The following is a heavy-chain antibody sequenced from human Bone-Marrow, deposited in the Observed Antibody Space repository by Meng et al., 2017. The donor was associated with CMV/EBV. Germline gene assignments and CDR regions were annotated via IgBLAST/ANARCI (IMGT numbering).Heavy chain of an antibody. CDR3: ARCRAYYYDSSGYLNWFDP. D-gene: IGHD3-22*01. Sequence: ASVKVSCKASGYTFTGYYMHWVRQAPGQGLEWMGWINPNSGGTNYAQKFQGRVTMTRDTSISTAYMELSRLRSDDTAVYYCARCRAYYYDSSGYLNWFDPWGQGTLVTVSS. V-gene: IGHV1-2*02. CDR1: GYTFTGYY. CDR2: INPNSGGT. J-gene: IGHJ5*02.